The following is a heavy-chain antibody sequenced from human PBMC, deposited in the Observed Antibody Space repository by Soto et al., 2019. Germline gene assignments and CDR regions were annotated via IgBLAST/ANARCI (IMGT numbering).Heavy chain of an antibody. J-gene: IGHJ4*02. CDR3: ARAPNWNYESGYFDY. CDR1: GFTFSNYA. V-gene: IGHV3-23*01. D-gene: IGHD1-7*01. Sequence: EVQLLESGGGLVQPGGSLRLSCAASGFTFSNYAMSWVRQAPGEGLEWVSSISGSGGSTYYADSVKGRFTFSRDNSRNTVYLQMNSLGAEDTAVYYCARAPNWNYESGYFDYWGQGTLVTVSS. CDR2: ISGSGGST.